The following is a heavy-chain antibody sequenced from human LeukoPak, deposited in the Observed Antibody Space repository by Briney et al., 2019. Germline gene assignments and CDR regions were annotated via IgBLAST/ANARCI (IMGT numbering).Heavy chain of an antibody. CDR3: VKGVVVVTARAFDF. CDR2: ISTDGGST. CDR1: GFTFSSYA. Sequence: GGSLRLSCSASGFTFSSYAMHWVRQAPGKGLQYVSAISTDGGSTYYADSVKDRFTISRDNSKNTLYLQMSSLRAEDTALYYCVKGVVVVTARAFDFWGPGTLFTVSS. D-gene: IGHD2-21*02. J-gene: IGHJ4*02. V-gene: IGHV3-64D*06.